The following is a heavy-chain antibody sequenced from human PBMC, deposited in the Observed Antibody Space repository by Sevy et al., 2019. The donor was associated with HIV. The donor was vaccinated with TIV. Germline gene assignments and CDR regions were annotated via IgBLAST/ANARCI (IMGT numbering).Heavy chain of an antibody. D-gene: IGHD3-22*01. Sequence: ASVKVSCKASGYTFTGYSMHWVRQAPGQGLEWMGWINPNSGGTNYAQKFQGRVTMTRETSISTAYMELSRLRFDDTAVYYCARVWNSAYYASSGPNWFDHWGQGTLVTVSS. V-gene: IGHV1-2*02. J-gene: IGHJ5*02. CDR3: ARVWNSAYYASSGPNWFDH. CDR1: GYTFTGYS. CDR2: INPNSGGT.